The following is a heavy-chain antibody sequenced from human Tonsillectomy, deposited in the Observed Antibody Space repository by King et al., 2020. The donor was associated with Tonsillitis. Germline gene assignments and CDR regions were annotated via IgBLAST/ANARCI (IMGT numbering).Heavy chain of an antibody. Sequence: VQLVESGGGLVQPGGSLRLSCSASGFTFSSYAMHWVRQAPGKGLEYISAISSNGGSTYSADSVKGRFTISRDNSKNTLYLQMSSLRAEDTAVHYCVKFGGNENDALDIWGQGTMVTVSS. J-gene: IGHJ3*02. CDR3: VKFGGNENDALDI. V-gene: IGHV3-64D*06. CDR1: GFTFSSYA. CDR2: ISSNGGST. D-gene: IGHD4-23*01.